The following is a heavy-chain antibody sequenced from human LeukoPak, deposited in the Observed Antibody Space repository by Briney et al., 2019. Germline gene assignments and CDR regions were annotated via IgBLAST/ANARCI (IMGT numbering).Heavy chain of an antibody. CDR3: ARGSLRYFDY. D-gene: IGHD3-10*01. CDR2: INPNSGDT. CDR1: GYTFTGYY. Sequence: GASVKVSCKASGYTFTGYYMHWVRQAPGQGLEWMGWINPNSGDTNSAQKFQDRVTMTRDTSISTAYMELSRLRFDDTAVYYCARGSLRYFDYWGQGTQVTVSS. J-gene: IGHJ4*02. V-gene: IGHV1-2*02.